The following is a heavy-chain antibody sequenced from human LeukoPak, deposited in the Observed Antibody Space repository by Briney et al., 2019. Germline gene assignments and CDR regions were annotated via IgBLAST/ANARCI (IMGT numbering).Heavy chain of an antibody. CDR1: GYTFTSYD. CDR3: ARKVGSSSWYSTQPRGYMDV. J-gene: IGHJ6*03. Sequence: GASVKVSSKASGYTFTSYDINWVRQATGQGLEWMGWMNPNSGNTGYAQKFQGRVTITRNTSISTAYMELSSLRSEDTAVYYCARKVGSSSWYSTQPRGYMDVWGKGTTVTVSS. D-gene: IGHD6-13*01. V-gene: IGHV1-8*03. CDR2: MNPNSGNT.